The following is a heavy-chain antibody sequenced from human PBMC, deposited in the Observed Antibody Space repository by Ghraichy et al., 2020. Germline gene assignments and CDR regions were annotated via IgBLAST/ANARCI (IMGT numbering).Heavy chain of an antibody. D-gene: IGHD1-26*01. CDR3: ARDLRGMLEGATNFDY. J-gene: IGHJ4*02. CDR1: GYTFTGYY. Sequence: ASVKVSCKASGYTFTGYYMHWVRQAPGQGLEWMGWINPNSGGTNYAQKFQGRVTMTRDTSISTAYMELSRLRSDDTAVYYCARDLRGMLEGATNFDYWGQGTLVTVSS. CDR2: INPNSGGT. V-gene: IGHV1-2*02.